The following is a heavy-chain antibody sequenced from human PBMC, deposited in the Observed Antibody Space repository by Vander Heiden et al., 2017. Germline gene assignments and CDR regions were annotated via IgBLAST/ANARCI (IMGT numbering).Heavy chain of an antibody. CDR2: INPGDSNT. CDR3: ARVGRPAAAGEFDY. CDR1: GYSFTNCW. Sequence: EVQLVQSGAEVQQPGESLKISCKASGYSFTNCWIGWVRQVPGKGLEWMGIINPGDSNTRYSPSFQGQVTISVDKSTSTAYLQWSSLKASDTAIYYCARVGRPAAAGEFDYWGQGTLVTVSS. J-gene: IGHJ4*02. V-gene: IGHV5-51*01. D-gene: IGHD6-13*01.